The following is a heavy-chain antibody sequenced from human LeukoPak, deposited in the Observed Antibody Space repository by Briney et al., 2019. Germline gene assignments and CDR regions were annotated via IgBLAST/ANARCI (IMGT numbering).Heavy chain of an antibody. CDR2: ISGDGGST. J-gene: IGHJ6*02. CDR1: GFTFYDYA. Sequence: GGSLRLSCAASGFTFYDYAMHWVRQAPGKGLEWVSLISGDGGSTYYADSVKGRFTISRDNSKNSLYLQMNSLRTEDTALYYCAKDMRGSGRTLGYYGMDVWGQGTTVTVSS. CDR3: AKDMRGSGRTLGYYGMDV. D-gene: IGHD3-10*01. V-gene: IGHV3-43*02.